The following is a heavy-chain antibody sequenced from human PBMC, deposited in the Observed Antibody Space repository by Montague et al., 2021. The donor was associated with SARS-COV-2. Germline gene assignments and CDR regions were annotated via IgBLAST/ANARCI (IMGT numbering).Heavy chain of an antibody. V-gene: IGHV4-39*01. CDR3: ARHDPNYVGRCRNFEH. CDR2: IYYIGTT. CDR1: GGSISNSRSY. J-gene: IGHJ1*01. Sequence: SETLSLTCTVSGGSISNSRSYWGWVRQPPGKGLEYIGSIYYIGTTYYNPSLKSRVTVSLDTSKNQFSLQLSSVTATDTAVYYCARHDPNYVGRCRNFEHWGQGTLVTVSS. D-gene: IGHD2-15*01.